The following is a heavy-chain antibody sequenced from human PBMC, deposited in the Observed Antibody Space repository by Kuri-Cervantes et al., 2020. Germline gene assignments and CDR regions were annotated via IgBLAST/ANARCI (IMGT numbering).Heavy chain of an antibody. Sequence: GESLKISCAASGFTVSSNYMSWVRQAPGKGLEWVSVIHSGGSTYYGHSVKGRFTISRDNSKNTLYLQMNSLRAEDTAVYYCARVDVWAAPFDYWGQGTLVTVSS. D-gene: IGHD2-8*01. J-gene: IGHJ4*02. CDR2: IHSGGST. V-gene: IGHV3-53*05. CDR3: ARVDVWAAPFDY. CDR1: GFTVSSNY.